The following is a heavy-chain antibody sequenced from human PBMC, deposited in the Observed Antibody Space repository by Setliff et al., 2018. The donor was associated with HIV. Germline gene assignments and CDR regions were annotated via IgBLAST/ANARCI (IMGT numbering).Heavy chain of an antibody. D-gene: IGHD3-22*01. V-gene: IGHV4-4*09. Sequence: SETLSLTCTVSGGSISRYYWSWIRQPPGKGLEWIGYSHTSGNTNYNPSLKSRVTISVDTSKNRFSLKLSSVTAADTAVYYCARHAIDSGGYYSQFDYWGQGTLVTVSS. CDR3: ARHAIDSGGYYSQFDY. J-gene: IGHJ4*02. CDR1: GGSISRYY. CDR2: SHTSGNT.